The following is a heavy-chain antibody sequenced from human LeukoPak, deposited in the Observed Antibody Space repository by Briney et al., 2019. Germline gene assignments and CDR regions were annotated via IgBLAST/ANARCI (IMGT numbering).Heavy chain of an antibody. CDR3: ARESYRDGYMFY. CDR2: IYSGGST. D-gene: IGHD5-24*01. V-gene: IGHV3-53*01. J-gene: IGHJ4*02. CDR1: GFTVSSNY. Sequence: GGSLRLSCAASGFTVSSNYMSWVRQAPGKGLEWVSVIYSGGSTYYADSVKGRFTISRDNSKNTLYLQMNSLRAEDTAVYYCARESYRDGYMFYWGQGTLVTVSS.